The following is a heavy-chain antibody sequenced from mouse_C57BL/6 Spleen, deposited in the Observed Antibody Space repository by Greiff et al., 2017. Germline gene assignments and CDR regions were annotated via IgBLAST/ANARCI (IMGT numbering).Heavy chain of an antibody. CDR2: IHPNSGST. D-gene: IGHD2-2*01. J-gene: IGHJ2*01. CDR1: GYTFTSYW. CDR3: ARGGYDRGPFDY. Sequence: QVQLQQPGAELVKPGASVKLSCKASGYTFTSYWMHWVKQRPGQGLEWIGMIHPNSGSTNYNEKFKSKATLTVDKSSSTAYMQLSSLTSEDSAVYYCARGGYDRGPFDYWGQGTTLTVSS. V-gene: IGHV1-64*01.